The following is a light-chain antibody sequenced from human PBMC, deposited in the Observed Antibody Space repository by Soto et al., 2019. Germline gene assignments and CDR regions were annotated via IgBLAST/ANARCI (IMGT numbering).Light chain of an antibody. J-gene: IGKJ2*01. Sequence: EIVMTQSPATLSVPPGGRATLSCRASQSVSSYLGWYQQRPGQPPRLLIYRASTRATGIPARFSGSGSGTEFSLTISSLQSEDFAVYYCQQYSTWPPRYTFGQGTKLEI. V-gene: IGKV3-15*01. CDR3: QQYSTWPPRYT. CDR2: RAS. CDR1: QSVSSY.